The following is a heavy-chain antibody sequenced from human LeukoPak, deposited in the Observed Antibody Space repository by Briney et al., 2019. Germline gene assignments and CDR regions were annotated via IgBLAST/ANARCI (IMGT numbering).Heavy chain of an antibody. Sequence: GASVKVSCKASGYTFTTYGISWVRQAPGQGLEWMGWISIYNGNTNYAQKLQGRVTVTRNTSISTAYMELSSLRSEDTAVYYCASSYGMDVWGQGTTVTVSS. CDR2: ISIYNGNT. J-gene: IGHJ6*02. CDR3: ASSYGMDV. CDR1: GYTFTTYG. V-gene: IGHV1-18*01.